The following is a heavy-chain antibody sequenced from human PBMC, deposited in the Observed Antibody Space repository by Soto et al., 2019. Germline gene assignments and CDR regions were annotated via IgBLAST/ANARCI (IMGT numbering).Heavy chain of an antibody. Sequence: PGGSLRLSCAVSGFIVSSNYTSWVRQAPGKGLEWVSAISGSGGSTYYADSVKGRFTISRDNSKNTLYLQMNSLRAEDTAVYYCAKDVSGYDYSDYWGQGTLVTVSS. CDR1: GFIVSSNY. D-gene: IGHD5-12*01. J-gene: IGHJ4*02. CDR2: ISGSGGST. V-gene: IGHV3-23*01. CDR3: AKDVSGYDYSDY.